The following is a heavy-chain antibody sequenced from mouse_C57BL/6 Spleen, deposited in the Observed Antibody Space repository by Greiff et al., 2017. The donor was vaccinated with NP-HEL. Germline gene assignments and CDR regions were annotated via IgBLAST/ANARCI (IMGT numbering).Heavy chain of an antibody. J-gene: IGHJ3*01. CDR3: ASQAYYSNSAWFAY. Sequence: QVQLQQPGAELVKPGASVKLSCKASGYTFTSYWMQWVKQRPGQGLEWIGEIDPSDSYTNYNQKFKGKATLTVDTSSSTAYMQLSSLTSEDSAVYYCASQAYYSNSAWFAYWGQGTLVTVSA. D-gene: IGHD2-5*01. CDR2: IDPSDSYT. V-gene: IGHV1-50*01. CDR1: GYTFTSYW.